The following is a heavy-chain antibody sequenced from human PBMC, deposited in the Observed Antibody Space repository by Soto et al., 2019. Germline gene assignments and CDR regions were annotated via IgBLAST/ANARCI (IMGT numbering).Heavy chain of an antibody. D-gene: IGHD3-10*01. CDR2: IFYSGST. V-gene: IGHV4-30-4*01. CDR3: ARDRYDGSGSFDY. Sequence: QVQLQESGPGLVKPSQTLSLTCTVSGGSISSGDFYWSWIRQPPGKGLEWIGYIFYSGSTYYNPSLKSRVTISVDTSKNQFSLQLSSVTAADTAVYYCARDRYDGSGSFDYWGQGPLVTVSS. J-gene: IGHJ4*02. CDR1: GGSISSGDFY.